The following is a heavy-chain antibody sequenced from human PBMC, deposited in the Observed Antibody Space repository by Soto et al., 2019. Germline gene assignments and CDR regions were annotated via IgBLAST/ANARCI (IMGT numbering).Heavy chain of an antibody. CDR3: ARGSSSWFWYFDL. D-gene: IGHD6-13*01. V-gene: IGHV3-30-3*01. CDR1: GFTFSSYA. CDR2: ISYDGSNK. J-gene: IGHJ2*01. Sequence: PGGSLRLSCAASGFTFSSYAMHWVHQAPGKGLEWVAVISYDGSNKYYADSVKGRFTISRDNSKNTLYLQMNSLRAEDTAVYYCARGSSSWFWYFDLWGRGTLVTVSS.